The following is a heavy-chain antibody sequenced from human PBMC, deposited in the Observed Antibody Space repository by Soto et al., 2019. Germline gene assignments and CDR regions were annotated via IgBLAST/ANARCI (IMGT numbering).Heavy chain of an antibody. J-gene: IGHJ4*02. D-gene: IGHD6-6*01. CDR3: ARTYSSSSYFDY. Sequence: SETLSLTCTVSGGSISSYYWSWIRQPPGKGLEWIGYIYYSGSTNYNPSLKSRVTISVDTSKNQFSLKLSSVTAADTAVYYCARTYSSSSYFDYWGQGTLVTVSS. V-gene: IGHV4-59*08. CDR2: IYYSGST. CDR1: GGSISSYY.